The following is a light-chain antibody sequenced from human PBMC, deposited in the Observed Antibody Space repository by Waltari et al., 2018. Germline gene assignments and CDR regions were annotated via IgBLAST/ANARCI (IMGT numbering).Light chain of an antibody. V-gene: IGKV3-20*01. CDR1: QSFSSSY. Sequence: EIVLTQSPGTLSLFLGERATLSCRASQSFSSSYVAWYQQKPGQAPRLLIFDASSRATGIPDRFSASGSGTDFTLTISRLEPEDFAMYYSQQYSASPESFGQGTRLEI. J-gene: IGKJ2*03. CDR3: QQYSASPES. CDR2: DAS.